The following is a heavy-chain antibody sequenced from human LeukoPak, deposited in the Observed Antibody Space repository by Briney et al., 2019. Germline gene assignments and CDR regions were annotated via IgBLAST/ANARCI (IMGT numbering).Heavy chain of an antibody. Sequence: PGGSLRLSCAASRFSFSGHLMNWVRQPPGKGLEWVANIKADGSEKYYVDSVKGRFTISRDDAKRTVDLQMDNLRAEDTAIYYCAYRNNFEYWGQGALVTVSS. D-gene: IGHD1-26*01. V-gene: IGHV3-7*05. CDR1: RFSFSGHL. J-gene: IGHJ4*02. CDR2: IKADGSEK. CDR3: AYRNNFEY.